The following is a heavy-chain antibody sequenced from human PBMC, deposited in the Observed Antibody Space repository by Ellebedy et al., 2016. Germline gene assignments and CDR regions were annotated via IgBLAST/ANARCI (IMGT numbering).Heavy chain of an antibody. CDR1: GFTVSSNC. CDR3: ANHGGDY. V-gene: IGHV3-53*01. D-gene: IGHD1-14*01. J-gene: IGHJ4*02. CDR2: TYSGGDT. Sequence: GGSLRLSCAASGFTVSSNCMSWVRQAPGKGLECLSVTYSGGDTFYADSVKGRFTISRDNSKSTLYLQMNSLRAEDTAVYYCANHGGDYWGQGTLVTVSS.